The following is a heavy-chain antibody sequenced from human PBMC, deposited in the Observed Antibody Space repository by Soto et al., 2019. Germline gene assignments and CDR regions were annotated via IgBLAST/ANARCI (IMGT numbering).Heavy chain of an antibody. Sequence: QVQLVQSGAEVKKPGASVKVSCKASGYTFTSYGISWVRQAPGQGLEWMGWISGYNGNTNYAQRVQGRVTMTTDTSTRTAYMELSSLTSDDTAVYYCARAGGSSSAHFIYWGQGTLVTVSS. J-gene: IGHJ4*02. CDR1: GYTFTSYG. CDR3: ARAGGSSSAHFIY. CDR2: ISGYNGNT. D-gene: IGHD6-6*01. V-gene: IGHV1-18*01.